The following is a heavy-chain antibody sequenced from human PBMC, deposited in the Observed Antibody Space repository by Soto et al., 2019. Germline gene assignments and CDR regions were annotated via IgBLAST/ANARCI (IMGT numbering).Heavy chain of an antibody. CDR3: AAVQGGGTTFHF. V-gene: IGHV1-58*02. CDR2: IVVGSGRT. CDR1: GFTFTNSA. D-gene: IGHD1-7*01. Sequence: SVKVSCKASGFTFTNSAIQWVRQARGQRLEWMGWIVVGSGRTDYAQKFQERLTITRDMSTSTAYMELSSLTLEDTAVYYCAAVQGGGTTFHFWGQGSLVTVSS. J-gene: IGHJ1*01.